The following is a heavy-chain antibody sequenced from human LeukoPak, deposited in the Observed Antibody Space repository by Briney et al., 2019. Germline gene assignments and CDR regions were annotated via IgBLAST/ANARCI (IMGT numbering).Heavy chain of an antibody. Sequence: SQTLSLTCTVSGGSISSGGYYWSWIRQHPGKGLEWIGYIYYSGSTYYNPSLKSRVTISVDTSKNQFSLKLSSVTAADTAVYYCARYPNYYDSGGPFAFDIWGQGTMVTVSS. CDR2: IYYSGST. CDR3: ARYPNYYDSGGPFAFDI. CDR1: GGSISSGGYY. V-gene: IGHV4-31*03. D-gene: IGHD3-22*01. J-gene: IGHJ3*02.